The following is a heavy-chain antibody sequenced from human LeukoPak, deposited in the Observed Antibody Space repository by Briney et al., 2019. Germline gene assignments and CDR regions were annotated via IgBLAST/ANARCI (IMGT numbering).Heavy chain of an antibody. CDR2: INTHNGAT. J-gene: IGHJ4*02. V-gene: IGHV1-2*02. Sequence: ASVRVSCKASGNTFAGYYVHWVRQAPGQGLEWMGWINTHNGATNYAQKFQGRVTMARDTSISTAYMELSRLRSDDTAVYYCARTWGVEMATISTIDYWGQGTLVTVSS. CDR1: GNTFAGYY. D-gene: IGHD5-24*01. CDR3: ARTWGVEMATISTIDY.